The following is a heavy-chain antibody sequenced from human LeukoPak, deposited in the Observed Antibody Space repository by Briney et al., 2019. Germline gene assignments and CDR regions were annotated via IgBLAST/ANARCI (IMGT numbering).Heavy chain of an antibody. D-gene: IGHD3-10*01. V-gene: IGHV4-34*01. CDR2: INHSGSP. Sequence: SETLSLTCAVYGGSFSGYYWSWIRQPPGKGLEWIGEINHSGSPNYNPSLKSRVTISIDTSKNQFSLKLSPVTAADTAVYYCARDLSDYYGSGSYRPIDAFDIWGQETMVTVSS. CDR1: GGSFSGYY. J-gene: IGHJ3*02. CDR3: ARDLSDYYGSGSYRPIDAFDI.